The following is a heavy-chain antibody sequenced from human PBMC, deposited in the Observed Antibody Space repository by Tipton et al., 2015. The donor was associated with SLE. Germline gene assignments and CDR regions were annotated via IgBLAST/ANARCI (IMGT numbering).Heavy chain of an antibody. Sequence: QSGAEVKKPGESLKISCKGSGYSFTSYWIGWVRQMPGKGLECMGIIYPGDSDTRYSPSFQGQVTISADKSISTAYLQWSSLKASDTAMYYCAGTYYYDSSGYGDAFDIWGQGTMVTVSS. CDR3: AGTYYYDSSGYGDAFDI. D-gene: IGHD3-22*01. CDR1: GYSFTSYW. V-gene: IGHV5-51*03. J-gene: IGHJ3*02. CDR2: IYPGDSDT.